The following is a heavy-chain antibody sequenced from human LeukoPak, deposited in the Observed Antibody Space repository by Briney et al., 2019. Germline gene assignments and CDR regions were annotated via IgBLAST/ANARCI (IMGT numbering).Heavy chain of an antibody. D-gene: IGHD3-10*01. J-gene: IGHJ4*02. Sequence: GASVKVSCKASGYTFTSYAMHWVRQAPGQRLEWMGWINAGNGNTKYSQKFQGRVTITRDTSASTAYMELSSLRSEDTAVYYCARDYYGSGSYSAPDYWGQGTLVTVSS. CDR1: GYTFTSYA. CDR2: INAGNGNT. V-gene: IGHV1-3*01. CDR3: ARDYYGSGSYSAPDY.